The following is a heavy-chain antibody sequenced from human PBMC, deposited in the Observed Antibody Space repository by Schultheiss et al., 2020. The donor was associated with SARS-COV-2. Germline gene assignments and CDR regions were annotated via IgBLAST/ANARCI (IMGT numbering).Heavy chain of an antibody. CDR1: GFTFSSYS. D-gene: IGHD5-18*01. Sequence: GGSLRLSCAASGFTFSSYSMNWVRQAPGKGLEWVSAISGSGGSTYYADSVKGRFTISRDNAKNTLYLQMNSLRAEDTAVYYCARDRYSYGLNAFDIWGQGTMVTVSS. J-gene: IGHJ3*02. CDR2: ISGSGGST. V-gene: IGHV3-23*01. CDR3: ARDRYSYGLNAFDI.